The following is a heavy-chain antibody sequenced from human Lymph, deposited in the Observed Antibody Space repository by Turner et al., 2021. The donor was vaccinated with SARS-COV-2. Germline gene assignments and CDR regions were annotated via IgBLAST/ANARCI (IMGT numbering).Heavy chain of an antibody. V-gene: IGHV4-59*01. D-gene: IGHD2-21*02. CDR2: IYYRGST. J-gene: IGHJ5*02. CDR1: GGSMNSNY. Sequence: QVQLQYSVPRLVTPVETLSLTCTVSGGSMNSNYWSWIRQLPGKRLEWIGYIYYRGSTNYNPSLKSRVTISVDTSKIHFSLKLTSVTAADTAIYYCARETVNNWFDPWGQGILVTVSS. CDR3: ARETVNNWFDP.